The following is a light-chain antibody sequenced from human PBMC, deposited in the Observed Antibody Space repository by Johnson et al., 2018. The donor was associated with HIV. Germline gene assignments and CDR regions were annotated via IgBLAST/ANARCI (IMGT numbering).Light chain of an antibody. Sequence: QSVLTQPPSVSAAPGQKVTISCSGSSSNIGNNYVSWYQQLPETAPKLLIYDNNKRPSAIPDRFSGSKSGTSATLGVTGLQTGDEADYYCGTWDNSLVAYVLGTVTRVAV. J-gene: IGLJ1*01. V-gene: IGLV1-51*01. CDR3: GTWDNSLVAYV. CDR1: SSNIGNNY. CDR2: DNN.